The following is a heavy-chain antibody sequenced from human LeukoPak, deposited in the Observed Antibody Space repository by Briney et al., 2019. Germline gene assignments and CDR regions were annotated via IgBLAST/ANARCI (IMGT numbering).Heavy chain of an antibody. D-gene: IGHD6-19*01. CDR1: GYTFTGYY. V-gene: IGHV1-2*04. J-gene: IGHJ5*02. CDR2: INPNSGGT. CDR3: ARASAVADNWFDP. Sequence: ASVKVSCKASGYTFTGYYMHWVRQAPGQGLEWMGWINPNSGGTNYAQKFQGWVTMTRDTSISTAYMELSRLRSDDTAVYYCARASAVADNWFDPWGQGTLVTVSS.